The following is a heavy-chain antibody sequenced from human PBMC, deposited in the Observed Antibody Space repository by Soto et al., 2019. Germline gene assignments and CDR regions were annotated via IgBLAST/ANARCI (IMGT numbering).Heavy chain of an antibody. V-gene: IGHV1-69*06. CDR2: IIPIFGTA. CDR3: AGATIGSGSYTNHPDYYYYYGMDV. D-gene: IGHD3-10*01. CDR1: GRTFSSYA. Sequence: SVKVSCKASGRTFSSYAISWVRQAPGQGLEWMRGIIPIFGTANYAQKFQGRVTITADKSTSTAYMELSSLRSEDTAGYYCAGATIGSGSYTNHPDYYYYYGMDVWGQGTTVTVS. J-gene: IGHJ6*02.